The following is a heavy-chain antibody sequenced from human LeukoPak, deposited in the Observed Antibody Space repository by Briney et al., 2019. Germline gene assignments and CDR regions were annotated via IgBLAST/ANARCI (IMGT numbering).Heavy chain of an antibody. CDR1: GGSFSGYY. J-gene: IGHJ4*02. CDR2: INHSGST. Sequence: PSETLSLTCAVYGGSFSGYYWSWIRQPPGKGLEWIGEINHSGSTNYNPSLKSRVTISVDTSKNQFSLKLSSVTAADTAVYYCARDRHKYNYDGSGYPPYWGQGTLVTVSS. D-gene: IGHD3-22*01. CDR3: ARDRHKYNYDGSGYPPY. V-gene: IGHV4-34*01.